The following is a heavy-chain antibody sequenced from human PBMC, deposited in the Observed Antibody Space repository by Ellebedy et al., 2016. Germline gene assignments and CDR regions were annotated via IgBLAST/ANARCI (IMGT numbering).Heavy chain of an antibody. J-gene: IGHJ4*02. Sequence: GESLKISXAASGFIFSDYAMGWVRQAPGKGLEWVSFISGSGGNTYYADSVKGRFTISRDNSKTTLYLQMNSLRADDTAVYYCAKTGGFGWFEDYWGQGTLVTVSS. CDR1: GFIFSDYA. V-gene: IGHV3-23*01. CDR3: AKTGGFGWFEDY. D-gene: IGHD3-9*01. CDR2: ISGSGGNT.